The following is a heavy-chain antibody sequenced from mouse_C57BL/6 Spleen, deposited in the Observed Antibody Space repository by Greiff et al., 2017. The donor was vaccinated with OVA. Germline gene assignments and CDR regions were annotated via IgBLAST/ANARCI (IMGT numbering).Heavy chain of an antibody. J-gene: IGHJ2*01. V-gene: IGHV1-64*01. CDR2: IHPNSGST. D-gene: IGHD2-4*01. CDR1: GYTFTSYW. Sequence: QVHVKQPGAELVKPGASVKLSCKASGYTFTSYWMHWVKQRPGQGLEWIGMIHPNSGSTNYNEKFKSKATLTVDKSSSTAYMQLSSLTSEDSAVYYCARWDDYEDWGQGTTLTVSS. CDR3: ARWDDYED.